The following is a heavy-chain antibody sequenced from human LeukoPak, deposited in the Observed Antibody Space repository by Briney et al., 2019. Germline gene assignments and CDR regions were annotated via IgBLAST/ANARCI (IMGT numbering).Heavy chain of an antibody. V-gene: IGHV3-74*01. CDR2: INSDASAT. CDR3: GSLTVVARDH. D-gene: IGHD3-22*01. J-gene: IGHJ4*02. CDR1: GFSFSTHW. Sequence: QPGGSLTLPCAASGFSFSTHWMHWVRQAPGKGLVYVAQINSDASATAYADSVKGRSTISRDNAKNTLYLEMSSLRAEDTAVYYCGSLTVVARDHWGQGTLVTVSS.